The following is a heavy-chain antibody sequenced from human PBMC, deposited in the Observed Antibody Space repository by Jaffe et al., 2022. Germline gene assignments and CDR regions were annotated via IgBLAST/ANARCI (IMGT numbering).Heavy chain of an antibody. CDR2: IYYSGST. J-gene: IGHJ1*01. V-gene: IGHV4-59*01. CDR1: GGSISSYY. CDR3: ARGAYCGGDCYSADFQH. Sequence: QVQLQESGPGLVKPSETLSLTCTVSGGSISSYYWSWIRQPPGKGLEWIGYIYYSGSTNYNPSLKSRVTISVDTSKNQFSLKLSSVTAADTAVYYCARGAYCGGDCYSADFQHWGQGTLVTVSS. D-gene: IGHD2-21*02.